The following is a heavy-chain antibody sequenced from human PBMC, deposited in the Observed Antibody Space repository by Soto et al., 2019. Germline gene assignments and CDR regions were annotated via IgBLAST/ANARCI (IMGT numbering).Heavy chain of an antibody. CDR3: LRDAYISGYFQFDY. Sequence: GGSLRLSCAASGFTFSSYAMSWVRQAPGKGLEWVSYISSSSSTIYYADSVKGRFTISRDNAKNSLYLQMNSLRAEDTAVYYCLRDAYISGYFQFDYWGQGTLVTVSS. CDR2: ISSSSSTI. J-gene: IGHJ4*02. D-gene: IGHD5-12*01. V-gene: IGHV3-48*01. CDR1: GFTFSSYA.